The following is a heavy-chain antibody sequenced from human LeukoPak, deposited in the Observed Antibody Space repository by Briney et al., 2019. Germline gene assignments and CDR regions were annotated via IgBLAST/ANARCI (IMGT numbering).Heavy chain of an antibody. J-gene: IGHJ3*02. CDR1: GGSISSSSYY. D-gene: IGHD5/OR15-5a*01. CDR3: ARATLYPDDSFDI. Sequence: PSETLSLTCTVSGGSISSSSYYWGWIRQPPGKGLEWIGSIYYSGSTYYNPSLKSRVTISVDTSKNQFSLKLSSVTAADTAVYYCARATLYPDDSFDIWGHGTVVTVSS. CDR2: IYYSGST. V-gene: IGHV4-39*07.